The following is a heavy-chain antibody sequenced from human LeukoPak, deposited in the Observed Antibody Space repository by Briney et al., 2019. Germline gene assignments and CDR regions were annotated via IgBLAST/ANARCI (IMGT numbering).Heavy chain of an antibody. CDR1: GYTFTNYG. V-gene: IGHV1-18*01. Sequence: ASVKVSCKASGYTFTNYGISWVRQAPGQGLEWMGWISAYNGNTNYAQKLQGRVTMTTDTSTSTAYMELRSLRSDDTAVYYCARDLAMWELLVSAFDIWGQGTMVTVSS. CDR2: ISAYNGNT. D-gene: IGHD1-26*01. J-gene: IGHJ3*02. CDR3: ARDLAMWELLVSAFDI.